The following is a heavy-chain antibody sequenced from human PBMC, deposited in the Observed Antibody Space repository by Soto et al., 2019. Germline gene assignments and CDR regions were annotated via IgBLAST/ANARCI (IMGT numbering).Heavy chain of an antibody. CDR2: IYYSGST. CDR3: ARGLQDSSNVYYYYGMDV. D-gene: IGHD6-13*01. V-gene: IGHV4-31*03. Sequence: SETLSLTCTVSGGSISSGVYYWSWIGHHPGKGLEWIGYIYYSGSTYYNPSLRSRVTISVDTSKNQFSLKLSSVTAADTAVYYCARGLQDSSNVYYYYGMDVWGKGTTVTVSS. CDR1: GGSISSGVYY. J-gene: IGHJ6*04.